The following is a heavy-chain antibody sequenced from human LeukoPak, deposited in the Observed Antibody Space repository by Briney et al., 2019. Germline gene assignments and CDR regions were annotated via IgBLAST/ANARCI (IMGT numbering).Heavy chain of an antibody. D-gene: IGHD1-26*01. Sequence: PGGSLRLSCAASGFTFSSYAMHWVRQAPGKGLEWVAVISYDGSNKYYADSVKGRFTISRDNSKNTLYLQMNSLRAEDTAVYYCARAAVIVGASYFDYWGQGTLVTVSS. CDR2: ISYDGSNK. J-gene: IGHJ4*02. CDR1: GFTFSSYA. V-gene: IGHV3-30-3*01. CDR3: ARAAVIVGASYFDY.